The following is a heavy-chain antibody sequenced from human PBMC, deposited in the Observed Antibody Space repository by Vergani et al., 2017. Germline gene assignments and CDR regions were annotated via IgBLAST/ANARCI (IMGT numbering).Heavy chain of an antibody. J-gene: IGHJ4*02. CDR3: ARGGXRYCSSTSCTSFDY. CDR1: GGSISSYY. D-gene: IGHD2-2*01. V-gene: IGHV4-59*01. Sequence: QVQLQESGPGLVKPSETLSLTCTVSGGSISSYYWSWIRQPPGKGLEWIGYIYYSGSTNYNPSLKSRVTISVDTSKNQFSLKLSSVTAADTAVYYCARGGXRYCSSTSCTSFDYWGQGTLVTVSS. CDR2: IYYSGST.